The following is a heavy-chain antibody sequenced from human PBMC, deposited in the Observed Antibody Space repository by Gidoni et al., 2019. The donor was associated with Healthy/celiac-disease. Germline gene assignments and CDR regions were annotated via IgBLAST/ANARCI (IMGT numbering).Heavy chain of an antibody. V-gene: IGHV3-15*01. CDR3: TTDPTPVYDSSGYYIEYYFDY. J-gene: IGHJ4*02. D-gene: IGHD3-22*01. Sequence: EVQLVESGGGLVKHGGSLRLSCAASGFTFSNAWMSWVRQAPGKGLEWVGRIKSKTDGGTTDYAAPVKGRFTISRDDSKDTLYLQMNSLKTEDTAVYYCTTDPTPVYDSSGYYIEYYFDYWGQGTLVTVSS. CDR1: GFTFSNAW. CDR2: IKSKTDGGTT.